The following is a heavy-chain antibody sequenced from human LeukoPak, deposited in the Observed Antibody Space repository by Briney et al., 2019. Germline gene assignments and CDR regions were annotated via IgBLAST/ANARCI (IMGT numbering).Heavy chain of an antibody. D-gene: IGHD6-13*01. CDR1: GYTFTSYD. Sequence: ASVNVPCKASGYTFTSYDINWVRQATGQGLEWMGGMNPNSGNTGYAQKFQGRVTITRNTSISTAYMELSSLRSEDTAVYYCARVPRSSWYSNYYYYMDVWGKGTTVTVSS. J-gene: IGHJ6*03. CDR2: MNPNSGNT. CDR3: ARVPRSSWYSNYYYYMDV. V-gene: IGHV1-8*03.